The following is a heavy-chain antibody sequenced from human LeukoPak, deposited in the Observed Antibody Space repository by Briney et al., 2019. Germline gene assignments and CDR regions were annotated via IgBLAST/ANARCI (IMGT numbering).Heavy chain of an antibody. CDR2: ISGSGGST. J-gene: IGHJ4*02. V-gene: IGHV3-23*01. CDR1: GCTFSSYA. D-gene: IGHD2-2*01. Sequence: GGSLRLSCAASGCTFSSYAMSWVRQAPGKGLEWVSAISGSGGSTYYADSVKGRFTISRDNSKNTLYLQMNSLRAEDTAVYYCAKDYYRYCSSTSCSTGYYFDYWGQGTLVTVSS. CDR3: AKDYYRYCSSTSCSTGYYFDY.